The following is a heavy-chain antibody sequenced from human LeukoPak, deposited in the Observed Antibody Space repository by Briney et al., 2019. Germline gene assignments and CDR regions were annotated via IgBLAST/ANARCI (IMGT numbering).Heavy chain of an antibody. CDR3: AELGITMIGGV. V-gene: IGHV3-11*04. CDR1: GFTVSTNS. Sequence: GGSLRLSCTVSGFTVSTNSMSWVRQAPGKWLEWVSYISSSGSTIYYADSVKGRFTISRDNAKNSLYLQMNSLRAEDTAVYYCAELGITMIGGVWGKGTTVTISS. CDR2: ISSSGSTI. J-gene: IGHJ6*04. D-gene: IGHD3-10*02.